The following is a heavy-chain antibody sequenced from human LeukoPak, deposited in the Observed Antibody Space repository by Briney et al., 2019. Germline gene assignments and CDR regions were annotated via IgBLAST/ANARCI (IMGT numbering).Heavy chain of an antibody. Sequence: PGGSLRLSCAASGFTFSTSAMSWVRQAPGKGLECVSGISGSGDKTFYADSVKGRFTISRDNSKNTLSLQMNSLRGEDTAVYYCAKQYSSSSSDSWGQGTRVTVSS. D-gene: IGHD6-6*01. CDR2: ISGSGDKT. J-gene: IGHJ5*01. CDR1: GFTFSTSA. V-gene: IGHV3-23*01. CDR3: AKQYSSSSSDS.